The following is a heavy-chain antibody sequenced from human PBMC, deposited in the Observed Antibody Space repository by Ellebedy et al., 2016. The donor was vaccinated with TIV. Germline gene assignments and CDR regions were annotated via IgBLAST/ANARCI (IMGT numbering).Heavy chain of an antibody. J-gene: IGHJ4*02. D-gene: IGHD3-10*01. CDR1: GFTVSYNY. CDR2: IYSGGST. Sequence: GESLKISCAASGFTVSYNYMTWVRQARGKGVQWGSVIYSGGSTYYADSVKGRLTISRENSKNTLYLQMNSLRAEETGVYYCARGSSMVRGAAWGQGTLVTVSS. CDR3: ARGSSMVRGAA. V-gene: IGHV3-66*01.